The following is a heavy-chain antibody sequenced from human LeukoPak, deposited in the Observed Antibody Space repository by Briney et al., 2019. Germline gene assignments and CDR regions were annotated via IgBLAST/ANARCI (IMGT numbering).Heavy chain of an antibody. V-gene: IGHV4-34*01. D-gene: IGHD6-13*01. CDR1: GGPFSGYY. CDR2: INHSGST. Sequence: SETLSLTCAVYGGPFSGYYWSWIRQPPGKGLEWIGEINHSGSTNYNPSLKSRVTISVDTSKNQFSLKLSSVTAADTAVYYCARGRRSSSWYGYFDYWGQGTLVTVSS. J-gene: IGHJ4*02. CDR3: ARGRRSSSWYGYFDY.